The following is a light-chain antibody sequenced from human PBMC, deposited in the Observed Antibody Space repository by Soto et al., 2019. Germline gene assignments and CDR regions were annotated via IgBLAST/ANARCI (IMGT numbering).Light chain of an antibody. Sequence: AIRMTQSPSSFSASTGDRVTITCRASQGISSYLAWYQQKPGKAPKLLIYAASTLQSGVPSRFIGSGSGTDFTLTISCLQSEDFATYYCQQYYSYPPDTFGQGTKLEIK. CDR1: QGISSY. V-gene: IGKV1-8*01. J-gene: IGKJ2*01. CDR2: AAS. CDR3: QQYYSYPPDT.